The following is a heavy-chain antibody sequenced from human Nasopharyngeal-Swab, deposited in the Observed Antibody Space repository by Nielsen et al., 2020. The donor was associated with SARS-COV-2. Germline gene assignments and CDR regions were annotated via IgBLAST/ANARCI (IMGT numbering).Heavy chain of an antibody. J-gene: IGHJ6*02. Sequence: GESLKISCAASGFTFSDYYMSWIRQAPGKGLEWVSYISSSGSTIYYADSVKGRFTISRDNAKSSLYLQMNSLRAEDTALYYCAKDFNVDTAMVTYYYGMDVWGQGTTVTVSS. CDR1: GFTFSDYY. CDR2: ISSSGSTI. CDR3: AKDFNVDTAMVTYYYGMDV. V-gene: IGHV3-11*01. D-gene: IGHD5-18*01.